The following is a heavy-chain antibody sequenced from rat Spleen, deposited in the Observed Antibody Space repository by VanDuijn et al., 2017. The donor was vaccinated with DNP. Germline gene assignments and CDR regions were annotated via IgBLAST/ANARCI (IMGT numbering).Heavy chain of an antibody. CDR1: GFTFGAYD. Sequence: EVQLVESGGGLVQAGRSLKLSCAASGFTFGAYDMGWVRQAPETGLEWVTTITYVGSITYYRDSVKGRFTVSRDNARSTLYLQMDSLRSEDTATYYCARPDYWGQGVMVTVSS. CDR3: ARPDY. V-gene: IGHV5S10*01. CDR2: ITYVGSIT. J-gene: IGHJ2*01.